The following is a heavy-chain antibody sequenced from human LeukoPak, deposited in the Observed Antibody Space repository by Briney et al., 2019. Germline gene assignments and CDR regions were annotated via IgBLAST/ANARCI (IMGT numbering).Heavy chain of an antibody. D-gene: IGHD6-6*01. J-gene: IGHJ4*02. V-gene: IGHV3-7*01. CDR3: SNGIYSSSY. CDR1: GFTFTRYW. Sequence: GGSLRLSCAASGFTFTRYWMAWVRQAPGKGLEWISNISQDGSEEYYVDSVRGRFAASRDNAKNSLYLQMNNLRAEDTAVYFCSNGIYSSSYWGQGTLVTVSS. CDR2: ISQDGSEE.